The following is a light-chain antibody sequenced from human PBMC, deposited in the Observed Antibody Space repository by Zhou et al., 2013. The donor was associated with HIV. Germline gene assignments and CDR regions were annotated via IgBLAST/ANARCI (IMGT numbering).Light chain of an antibody. J-gene: IGKJ4*01. V-gene: IGKV3-15*01. CDR3: QQFRTWPYT. CDR1: QTIQSS. CDR2: DAS. Sequence: EILMTQSPATLSASPGSSASLSCRASQTIQSSLAWYQQKSGQPPTLLIHDASTRAKGVPARFVGSGSGTEFSLSITTLQPEDFATYYCQQFRTWPYTFGGGT.